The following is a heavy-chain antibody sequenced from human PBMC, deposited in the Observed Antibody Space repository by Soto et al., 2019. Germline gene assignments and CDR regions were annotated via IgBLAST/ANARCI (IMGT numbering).Heavy chain of an antibody. CDR1: GFTFSSYA. D-gene: IGHD3-22*01. V-gene: IGHV3-23*01. J-gene: IGHJ5*02. CDR2: ISGSGGST. CDR3: AKFRDRGSGYSNWFDP. Sequence: GGSLRLSCAASGFTFSSYAMSWVRQAPGKGLEWVSAISGSGGSTYYADSVKGRFTISRDNSKNTLYLQMNSLRAEDTAVYYCAKFRDRGSGYSNWFDPWGQGTLVTVSS.